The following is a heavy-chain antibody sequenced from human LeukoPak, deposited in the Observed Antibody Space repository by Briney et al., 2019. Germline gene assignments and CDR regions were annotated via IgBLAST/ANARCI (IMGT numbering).Heavy chain of an antibody. Sequence: ASVKVSCKASGYIFTNFGISWVRQARGQGLEWMGWISGYNGNTKYVQKFQGRVTMTTDTSTSTAYMELRSLRSDDTAVYYCARQGSSPIYDAFDIWGQGTMVTVSS. CDR1: GYIFTNFG. V-gene: IGHV1-18*01. J-gene: IGHJ3*02. CDR3: ARQGSSPIYDAFDI. D-gene: IGHD6-13*01. CDR2: ISGYNGNT.